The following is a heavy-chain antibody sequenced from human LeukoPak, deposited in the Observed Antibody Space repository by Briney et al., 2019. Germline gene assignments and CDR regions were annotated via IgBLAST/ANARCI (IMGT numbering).Heavy chain of an antibody. CDR2: ISSRSFTI. J-gene: IGHJ6*02. Sequence: GGTLRLSCAASGFTFSAYSMNWVRQGPGKGLDWVSYISSRSFTIYYADSVKGRFTISRDNAKNSLYLEMNSLRAEDTAVYYCAKDRKVKAPPDGMDVWGQGTTVTVSS. CDR3: AKDRKVKAPPDGMDV. CDR1: GFTFSAYS. V-gene: IGHV3-48*01.